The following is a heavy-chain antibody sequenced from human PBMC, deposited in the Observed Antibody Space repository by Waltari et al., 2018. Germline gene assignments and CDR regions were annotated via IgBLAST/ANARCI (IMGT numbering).Heavy chain of an antibody. J-gene: IGHJ1*01. CDR2: IIPIFGTA. Sequence: QVQLVQSGAEVKKPGSSVKVSCKASGGTFSSYAISWVRQAPGHGLEWMGGIIPIFGTANYEQKFQGRVTITADESTSTAYMELSSLRSEDTAVYYCARVHRPGAEYFQHWGQGTLVTVSS. V-gene: IGHV1-69*13. CDR1: GGTFSSYA. CDR3: ARVHRPGAEYFQH.